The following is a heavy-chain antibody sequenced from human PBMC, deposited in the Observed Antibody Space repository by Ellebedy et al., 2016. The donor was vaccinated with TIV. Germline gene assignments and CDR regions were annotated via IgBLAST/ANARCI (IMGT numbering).Heavy chain of an antibody. Sequence: AASVKVSCKASGGTFTNSAISWVRQAPGQGLEWMGGIVPKLNTLNYAQKFQGRVTITADESASTVYMELSSLRSDDTAVYYCAVCQYQMMLLDAFDVWGLGTVVTVSS. CDR3: AVCQYQMMLLDAFDV. D-gene: IGHD3-16*01. CDR2: IVPKLNTL. V-gene: IGHV1-69*13. CDR1: GGTFTNSA. J-gene: IGHJ3*01.